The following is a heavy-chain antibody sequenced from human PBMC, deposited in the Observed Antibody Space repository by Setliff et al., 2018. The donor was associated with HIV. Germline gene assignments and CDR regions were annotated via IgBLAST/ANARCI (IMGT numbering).Heavy chain of an antibody. CDR1: GVSISSGSYY. CDR3: ARELRRFDTSDTAPHNWFDP. V-gene: IGHV4-61*02. CDR2: IYTSGST. Sequence: PSETLSLTCTVSGVSISSGSYYWSWIRQSAGKGLEWIGRIYTSGSTNDNPSLKSRITISLYTSKNQFSLKLSSVTAADTAVYYCARELRRFDTSDTAPHNWFDPWGQGTLVTVSS. J-gene: IGHJ5*02. D-gene: IGHD3-22*01.